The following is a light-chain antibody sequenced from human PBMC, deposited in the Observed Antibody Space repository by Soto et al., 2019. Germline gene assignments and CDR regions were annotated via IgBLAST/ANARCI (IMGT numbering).Light chain of an antibody. Sequence: EILLTQSPGTLSLSPGERATLSSRACQSVSSRYLAWYQQKPGQAPRLFIYGASSRATGIPDRFSGSGSGTDFTLTISRLEPEDFAVYYCQHYGSSPFTFGPGTKVDI. CDR3: QHYGSSPFT. J-gene: IGKJ3*01. V-gene: IGKV3-20*01. CDR2: GAS. CDR1: QSVSSRY.